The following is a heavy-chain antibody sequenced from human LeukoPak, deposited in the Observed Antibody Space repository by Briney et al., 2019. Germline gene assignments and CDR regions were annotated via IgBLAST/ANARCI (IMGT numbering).Heavy chain of an antibody. CDR1: GFTFSSYA. Sequence: GGSLRLSCSASGFTFSSYAMHWVRQAPGKGLEYVSAISSNGGSTYYADSVKGRFTISRDNSKNTLYLQMSSLRAEDTAVYYCVTAYYYGSGSDGAFDIWGQGTMVIVSS. CDR2: ISSNGGST. J-gene: IGHJ3*02. V-gene: IGHV3-64D*06. CDR3: VTAYYYGSGSDGAFDI. D-gene: IGHD3-10*01.